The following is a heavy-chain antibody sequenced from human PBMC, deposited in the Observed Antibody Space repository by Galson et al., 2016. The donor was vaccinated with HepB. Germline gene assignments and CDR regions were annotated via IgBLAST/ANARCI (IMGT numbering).Heavy chain of an antibody. CDR3: AKVSDEYYFDY. CDR2: TSSDGSNK. V-gene: IGHV3-30*18. CDR1: GFTFSSYG. J-gene: IGHJ4*02. Sequence: SLRLSCAASGFTFSSYGMHWVRQAPGKGLEWVAVTSSDGSNKHYADSVKGRFTISRDNSKKTLYLQMNSQRAEDTAVYYCAKVSDEYYFDYWGQGTLVTVSS.